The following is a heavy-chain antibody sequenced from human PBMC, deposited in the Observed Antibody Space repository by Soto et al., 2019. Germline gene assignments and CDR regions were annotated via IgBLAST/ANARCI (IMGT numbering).Heavy chain of an antibody. D-gene: IGHD6-6*01. CDR3: ASSSSYFDY. CDR2: ISYDGSNK. V-gene: IGHV3-30-3*01. CDR1: GFTFSSYA. Sequence: GESLKISCAASGFTFSSYAMHWVRQAPGKGLEWVAVISYDGSNKYYADSVKGRFTISRDNSKNTLYLQMNSLRAEDTAVYYCASSSSYFDYWGQGTLVTVSS. J-gene: IGHJ4*02.